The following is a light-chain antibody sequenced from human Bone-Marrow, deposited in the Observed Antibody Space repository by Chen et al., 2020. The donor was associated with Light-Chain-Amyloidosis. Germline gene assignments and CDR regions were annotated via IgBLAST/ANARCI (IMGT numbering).Light chain of an antibody. J-gene: IGLJ3*02. V-gene: IGLV1-44*01. CDR3: SVWDDSLNGWV. CDR2: SND. Sequence: QSVLTQAPSVSATPGPRVTISCSGSSSNIGSNIVNWYQHLPGSAPRLLIYSNDQRPSGVPGRFSGSKSGTSASLAIGALQTEDESDYYCSVWDDSLNGWVFGGGTKVTVL. CDR1: SSNIGSNI.